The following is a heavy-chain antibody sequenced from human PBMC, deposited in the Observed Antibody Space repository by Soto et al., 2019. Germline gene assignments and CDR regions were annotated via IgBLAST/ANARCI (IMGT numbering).Heavy chain of an antibody. CDR1: GGSIINDY. D-gene: IGHD2-2*01. CDR3: ARLYCGSTNCYDLFHY. J-gene: IGHJ4*02. V-gene: IGHV4-59*01. Sequence: SETRSLTCTVSGGSIINDYWGWLRQPPGKGLEWLGYIYYSGSTNYNPSLKSRVTISVDTSKNQFSLKLRSVTAADTAVYYCARLYCGSTNCYDLFHYWGQGTPVT. CDR2: IYYSGST.